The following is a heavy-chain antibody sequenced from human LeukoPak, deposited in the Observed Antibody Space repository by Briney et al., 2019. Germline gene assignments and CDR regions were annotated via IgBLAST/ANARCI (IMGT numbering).Heavy chain of an antibody. Sequence: GASVKVSCKASGGTFSSYAIIWVRQAPGQGLEWMGGIIPIFGTANYAQKFQGRVTITTDESTSTAYMELSSLRSEDTAVYYCARESNWNDANWFDPWGQGTLVTVSS. V-gene: IGHV1-69*05. CDR1: GGTFSSYA. CDR3: ARESNWNDANWFDP. CDR2: IIPIFGTA. D-gene: IGHD1-1*01. J-gene: IGHJ5*02.